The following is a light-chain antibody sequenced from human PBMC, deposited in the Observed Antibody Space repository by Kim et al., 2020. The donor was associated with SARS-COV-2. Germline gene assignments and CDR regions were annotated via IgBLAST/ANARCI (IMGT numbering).Light chain of an antibody. CDR1: QGISTD. CDR3: QKYNSAPRT. Sequence: DIQMTQSPSSLSASVGDRVTITCRASQGISTDLAWFQQKPGKVPKLLIYAASTLQSGVPSRFSGSGSGTDFTLTISSLQPEDVATYYCQKYNSAPRTFGQGTKLAI. CDR2: AAS. J-gene: IGKJ2*02. V-gene: IGKV1-27*01.